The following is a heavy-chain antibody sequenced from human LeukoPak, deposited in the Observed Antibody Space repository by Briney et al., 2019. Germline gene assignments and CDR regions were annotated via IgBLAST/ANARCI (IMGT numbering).Heavy chain of an antibody. CDR2: ISGSGGST. J-gene: IGHJ4*02. CDR1: GFTFSSYA. D-gene: IGHD6-19*01. V-gene: IGHV3-23*01. Sequence: GGSLRLSCAASGFTFSSYAMSWVRQAPGKGLEWVSAISGSGGSTYYADSVKGRFTTSRDNSKNTLYLQMNSLRAEDTAVYYCAKPGYSSGWYVYFDYWGQGTLVTVSS. CDR3: AKPGYSSGWYVYFDY.